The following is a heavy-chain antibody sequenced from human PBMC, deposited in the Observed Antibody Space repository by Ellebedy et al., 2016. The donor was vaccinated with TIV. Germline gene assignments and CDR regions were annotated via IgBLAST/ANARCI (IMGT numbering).Heavy chain of an antibody. D-gene: IGHD3-10*01. CDR2: IYPGDSDT. J-gene: IGHJ3*02. V-gene: IGHV5-51*01. CDR1: GYTFPNYW. Sequence: GESLKISCKGSGYTFPNYWIGWVRQMPGKGLEWMGIIYPGDSDTRYSPSFQGQVTISADESVSTAYLQWRSLKSSDTAMYYCARATTMVRGIFIDAFDIWGQGTMVSVSS. CDR3: ARATTMVRGIFIDAFDI.